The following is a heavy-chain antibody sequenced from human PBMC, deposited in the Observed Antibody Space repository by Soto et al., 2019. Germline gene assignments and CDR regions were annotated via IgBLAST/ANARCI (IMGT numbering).Heavy chain of an antibody. CDR2: IFYTGST. CDR3: ASGSGSLVRGLLDP. D-gene: IGHD3-10*01. CDR1: GDSISSGDHS. Sequence: QVQLQESGPGLVKASQTMSLTCTVSGDSISSGDHSWSWIRQAPGKGLEWIGYIFYTGSTHSSPSLRNRVSISVDTSNNRFFLNLRSVTAADTAVYYCASGSGSLVRGLLDPSGQGTLVTVSS. J-gene: IGHJ5*02. V-gene: IGHV4-30-4*01.